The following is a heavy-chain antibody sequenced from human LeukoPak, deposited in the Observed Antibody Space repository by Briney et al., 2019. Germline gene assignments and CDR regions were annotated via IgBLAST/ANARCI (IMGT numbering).Heavy chain of an antibody. V-gene: IGHV3-9*01. J-gene: IGHJ6*03. CDR3: AKGNGAPLVYYYMDV. Sequence: PGGSLRLSCAASGFTFDDYAMHWVRQAPGKGLEWVSGISWNSGSIGYADSVKGRFTISRDNAKNSLYLQMNSLRAEDTALYYCAKGNGAPLVYYYMDVWGKGTTVTVSS. D-gene: IGHD4-17*01. CDR1: GFTFDDYA. CDR2: ISWNSGSI.